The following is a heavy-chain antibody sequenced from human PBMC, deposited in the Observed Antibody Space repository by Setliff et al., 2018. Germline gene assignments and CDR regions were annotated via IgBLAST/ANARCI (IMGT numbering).Heavy chain of an antibody. CDR3: ARTDGTNLGYFDN. CDR2: IKQDGSVK. CDR1: GFTFSRFW. Sequence: GVLRLSCAASGFTFSRFWMNWVRQAPGKGLEWVANIKQDGSVKYYVDSVKGRFTISRDNAENSLYLQMTSLRAEDTAVYYCARTDGTNLGYFDNWGQGTLVTVSS. D-gene: IGHD2-8*01. J-gene: IGHJ4*02. V-gene: IGHV3-7*03.